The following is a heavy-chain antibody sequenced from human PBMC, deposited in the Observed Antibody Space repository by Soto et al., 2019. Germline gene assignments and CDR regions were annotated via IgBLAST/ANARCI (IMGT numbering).Heavy chain of an antibody. Sequence: GGSLRLSCAASGFTFSSYGMHWVRQAPGKGLEWVVVISYAGSNKYYADSVKGRFTISRDNSKNTLYLQMNSLRAEDTAVYYCAKDRPRYCSSTSCYNDYWGQGTLVTVSS. V-gene: IGHV3-30*18. CDR1: GFTFSSYG. CDR2: ISYAGSNK. J-gene: IGHJ4*02. CDR3: AKDRPRYCSSTSCYNDY. D-gene: IGHD2-2*02.